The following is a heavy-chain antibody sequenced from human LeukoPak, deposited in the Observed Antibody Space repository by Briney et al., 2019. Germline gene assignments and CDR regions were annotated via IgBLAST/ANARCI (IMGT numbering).Heavy chain of an antibody. CDR3: AKDPYGGTYPSYFDY. D-gene: IGHD1-26*01. CDR2: LRYDGSTA. V-gene: IGHV3-30*02. Sequence: GGSLRLSCAASGFTLSSYGMNWVRQAPGTGLDSVAFLRYDGSTAFYEDSVKGRFTISRDSSKNALYLQMNRLPPADTAIYYCAKDPYGGTYPSYFDYWGQGTLVTVSS. CDR1: GFTLSSYG. J-gene: IGHJ4*02.